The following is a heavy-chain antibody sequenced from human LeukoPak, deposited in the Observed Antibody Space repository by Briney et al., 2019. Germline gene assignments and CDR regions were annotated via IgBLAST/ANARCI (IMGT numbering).Heavy chain of an antibody. CDR2: INPNSGGT. CDR3: AREDGGYSSSSLLKSYYYGMDV. V-gene: IGHV1-2*02. CDR1: GYTFTGYY. Sequence: ASVKVSCKASGYTFTGYYMHWVRQAPGQGLEWMGWINPNSGGTNYAQKFQGRVTMTRDTSISTAYMELSRLRSDDTAVYYCAREDGGYSSSSLLKSYYYGMDVWGQGTTATVSS. D-gene: IGHD6-6*01. J-gene: IGHJ6*02.